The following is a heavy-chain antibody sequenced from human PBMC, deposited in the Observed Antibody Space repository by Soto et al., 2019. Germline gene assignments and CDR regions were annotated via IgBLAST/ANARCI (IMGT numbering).Heavy chain of an antibody. CDR3: AKDKPYYYYGMDV. CDR1: GFTFSSYG. Sequence: GGSLRLSCAASGFTFSSYGMHWVRQAPGKGLEWVAVISYDGSNKYYADSVKGRFTISRDNSKNTLYLQMNSLRAEDTAVYYCAKDKPYYYYGMDVWGQGTTVTGSS. CDR2: ISYDGSNK. J-gene: IGHJ6*02. V-gene: IGHV3-30*18.